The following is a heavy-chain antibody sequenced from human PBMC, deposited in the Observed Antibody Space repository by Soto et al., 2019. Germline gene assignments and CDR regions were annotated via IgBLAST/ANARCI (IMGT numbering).Heavy chain of an antibody. CDR3: AKPGQQLVRYTKRALYYFDY. CDR2: ISYDGSNK. D-gene: IGHD6-13*01. Sequence: QVQLVESGGGVVQPGRSLRLSCAASGFTFSSYGMHWVRQAPGKGLEWVAVISYDGSNKYYADSVKGRFTISRDNSKNTLYLQMNSLRAEDTAVYYCAKPGQQLVRYTKRALYYFDYWGQGTLVTVSS. V-gene: IGHV3-30*18. CDR1: GFTFSSYG. J-gene: IGHJ4*02.